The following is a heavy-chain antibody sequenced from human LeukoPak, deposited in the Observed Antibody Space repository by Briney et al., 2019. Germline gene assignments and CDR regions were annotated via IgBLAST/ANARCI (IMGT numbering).Heavy chain of an antibody. V-gene: IGHV1-2*02. CDR2: INPNSGGT. CDR1: GYTFTGYY. Sequence: ASVKVSCKASGYTFTGYYMHWVRQAPGQGLEWMGWINPNSGGTNYAQKFQGRVTMTRDTSISTAYMELSRLRSDDTAVYYCARIRLRSVTTVFDYWGQGTLVTVSS. J-gene: IGHJ4*02. D-gene: IGHD4-17*01. CDR3: ARIRLRSVTTVFDY.